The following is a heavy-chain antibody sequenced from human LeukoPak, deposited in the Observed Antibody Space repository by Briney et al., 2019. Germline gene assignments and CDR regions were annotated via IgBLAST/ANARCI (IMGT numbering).Heavy chain of an antibody. D-gene: IGHD3-22*01. CDR2: IKQDETEK. Sequence: GGSLRLSCTASGFTFSNFWMGWVRQAPGKGLEWVANIKQDETEKFYLGSVKGRFTISRDNAKNTLYVQVNSLGTEDTAAYYCAKGSYYDSSGSFYFDYWGQGTLVTVSS. J-gene: IGHJ4*02. CDR1: GFTFSNFW. V-gene: IGHV3-7*03. CDR3: AKGSYYDSSGSFYFDY.